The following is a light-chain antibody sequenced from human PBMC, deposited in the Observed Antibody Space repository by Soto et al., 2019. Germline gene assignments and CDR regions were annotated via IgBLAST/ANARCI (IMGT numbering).Light chain of an antibody. CDR1: SSDVGGYNY. Sequence: QSALTQPPSASGSPGQSVTISCTGTSSDVGGYNYVSWYQQHPGKAPKLMIYEVSKRPSGVPDRFSGSKSGNTASLTVSGLQAEDEDDYSCSSYAGSNNLGVFGGGTKLTVL. CDR3: SSYAGSNNLGV. V-gene: IGLV2-8*01. J-gene: IGLJ2*01. CDR2: EVS.